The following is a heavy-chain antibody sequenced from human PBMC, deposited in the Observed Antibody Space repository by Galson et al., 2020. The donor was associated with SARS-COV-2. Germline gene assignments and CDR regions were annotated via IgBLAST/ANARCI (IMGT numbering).Heavy chain of an antibody. CDR1: GYTFTGYY. CDR2: INPNSGGT. Sequence: ASVKVSCKAAGYTFTGYYMHWVRHAPGQGLEWMGRINPNSGGTNYPQKFQGRVTLTRDTSISTAYMELSRLRSDDTAVYYCARLSGYSSSWNHIAGNWFDPWGQGTLVTVSS. V-gene: IGHV1-2*06. D-gene: IGHD6-13*01. CDR3: ARLSGYSSSWNHIAGNWFDP. J-gene: IGHJ5*02.